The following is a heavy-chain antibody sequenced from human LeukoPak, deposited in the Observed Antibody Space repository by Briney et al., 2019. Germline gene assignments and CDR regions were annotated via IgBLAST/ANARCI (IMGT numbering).Heavy chain of an antibody. Sequence: ASVKVSCKASGYTFTGYYMHWVRQAPGQGLEWMGWVNPNSGGTNYAQKFQGRVTMTRDTSISTAYMELSRLRSDDTAVYYCASLGSLGYCSGGSCDNWFDPWGQGTLVTVSS. CDR3: ASLGSLGYCSGGSCDNWFDP. CDR1: GYTFTGYY. V-gene: IGHV1-2*02. D-gene: IGHD2-15*01. CDR2: VNPNSGGT. J-gene: IGHJ5*02.